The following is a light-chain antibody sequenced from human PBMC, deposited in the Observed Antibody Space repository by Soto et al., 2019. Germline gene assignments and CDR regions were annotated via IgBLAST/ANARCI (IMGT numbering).Light chain of an antibody. CDR2: TNN. V-gene: IGLV1-44*01. Sequence: QSVLTQPPSVSGTPGHKVSISCSGSTSNLGGNTVNWYQQLPGTAPKLLIYTNNQRPSGVPDRFSRSKSGTSASLAISDLRSEDEADFYCAAWDDSLNAVVFGGGTKLTVL. J-gene: IGLJ2*01. CDR3: AAWDDSLNAVV. CDR1: TSNLGGNT.